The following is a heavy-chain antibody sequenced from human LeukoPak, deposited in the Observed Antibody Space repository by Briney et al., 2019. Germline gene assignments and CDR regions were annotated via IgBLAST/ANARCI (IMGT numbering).Heavy chain of an antibody. CDR1: GFTFSEYY. CDR3: ARAGEDSTGHYDVFHI. CDR2: INPKTGDT. J-gene: IGHJ3*02. D-gene: IGHD3-22*01. V-gene: IGHV1-2*02. Sequence: ASVRVSCKASGFTFSEYYIHWVRQAPGQGPEWMGWINPKTGDTDSAQKFQGRVTLTSDSSIGTASMDLSGLTSADTAMYYCARAGEDSTGHYDVFHICGQGTMVTVSS.